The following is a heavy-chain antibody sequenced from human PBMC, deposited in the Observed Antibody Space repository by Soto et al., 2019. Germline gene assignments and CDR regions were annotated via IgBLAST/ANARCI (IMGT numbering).Heavy chain of an antibody. J-gene: IGHJ3*02. CDR1: GFTFSSYA. D-gene: IGHD3-3*01. CDR2: ISGSGGST. CDR3: AKDCYDFRSGYQHDAFDI. V-gene: IGHV3-23*01. Sequence: EVQLLESGGGLVQPGGSLRLSCAASGFTFSSYAMSWVRQAPGKGLEWVSAISGSGGSTYYADSVKGRFTISRDNSKNTLYLQMNSLRAEDTAVYYCAKDCYDFRSGYQHDAFDIWGQGTMVTVSS.